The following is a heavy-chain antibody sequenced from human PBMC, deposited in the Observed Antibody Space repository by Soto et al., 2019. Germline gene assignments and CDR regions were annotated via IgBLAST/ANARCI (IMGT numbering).Heavy chain of an antibody. V-gene: IGHV3-11*01. CDR3: ARGAKPYSSGRDVLDI. D-gene: IGHD6-19*01. J-gene: IGHJ3*02. CDR1: GFTFSDNY. CDR2: ISGGGSTT. Sequence: QVQLVESGGVLVKPGGSLRLSCAVSGFTFSDNYMSWIRQAPGKGLEWVSYISGGGSTTHYADSVKGRFTISRDNAKNSLYLQMNNLRVEDTAVYYCARGAKPYSSGRDVLDIWGQGTMFTVSS.